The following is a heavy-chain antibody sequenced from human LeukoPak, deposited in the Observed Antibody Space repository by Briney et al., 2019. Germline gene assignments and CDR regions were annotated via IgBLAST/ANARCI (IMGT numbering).Heavy chain of an antibody. Sequence: GASVKVSCKASGGTFSSYAISWVRQAPGQGLEWMGGIIPIFGTANYAQKFQGRVTITTDESTSTAYMEPSSLRSEDTAVYYCARGVHYCSSTSCFRYFDYWGQGTLVTVSS. CDR3: ARGVHYCSSTSCFRYFDY. D-gene: IGHD2-2*01. CDR2: IIPIFGTA. J-gene: IGHJ4*02. V-gene: IGHV1-69*05. CDR1: GGTFSSYA.